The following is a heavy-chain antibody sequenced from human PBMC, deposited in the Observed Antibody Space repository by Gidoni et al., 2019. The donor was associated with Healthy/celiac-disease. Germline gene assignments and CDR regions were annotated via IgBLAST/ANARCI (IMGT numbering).Heavy chain of an antibody. V-gene: IGHV4-34*01. Sequence: QVQLQQSGAGLLKPSEALSLTCAVYGGAFSGYYRSRIRQPPGKGLAWIGEIHHSGSTNYNPSLKSRVTISVDTSKNQFSLKLSSVTAADTAVYYCARDLGRYYYYYMDVWGKGTTVTVSS. CDR2: IHHSGST. CDR3: ARDLGRYYYYYMDV. J-gene: IGHJ6*03. CDR1: GGAFSGYY. D-gene: IGHD7-27*01.